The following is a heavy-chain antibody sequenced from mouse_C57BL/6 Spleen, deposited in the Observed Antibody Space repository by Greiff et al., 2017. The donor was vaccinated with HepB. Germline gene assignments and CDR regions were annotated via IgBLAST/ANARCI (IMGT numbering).Heavy chain of an antibody. CDR1: GYTFTSYW. D-gene: IGHD1-1*01. J-gene: IGHJ4*01. CDR2: IDPSDSYT. Sequence: QVQLQQPGAELVMPGASVKLSCKASGYTFTSYWMHWVKQRPGQGLEWIGEIDPSDSYTNYNQKFKGKSTLTVDKSSSTAYMQLSSLTSEDSAVYYCARDPYYGSSPYAMDYWGQGTSVTVSS. CDR3: ARDPYYGSSPYAMDY. V-gene: IGHV1-69*01.